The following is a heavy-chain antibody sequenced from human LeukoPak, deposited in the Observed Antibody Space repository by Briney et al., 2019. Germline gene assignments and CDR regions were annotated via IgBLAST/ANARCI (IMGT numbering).Heavy chain of an antibody. CDR3: YGANAEH. D-gene: IGHD4-23*01. J-gene: IGHJ1*01. CDR1: GFTFSSYW. V-gene: IGHV3-74*03. Sequence: GGSLRLSCAASGFTFSSYWMHWVREAPGKGLVWVSGTNTDGSSTMYADSVKGRFTIARDNAKNTLYLQMNSLRAEDTAVYYCYGANAEHWGQGTLVTVSS. CDR2: TNTDGSST.